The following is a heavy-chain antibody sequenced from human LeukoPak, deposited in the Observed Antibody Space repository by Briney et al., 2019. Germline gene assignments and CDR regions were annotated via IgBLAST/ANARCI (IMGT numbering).Heavy chain of an antibody. V-gene: IGHV3-30*04. CDR2: ISYDGSNK. CDR3: ARVTDYYDSSGCPDY. J-gene: IGHJ4*02. Sequence: PGGSLRLSCAASGLTFSGYAMHWVRQAPGKGLEWVAVISYDGSNKYYADSVKGRFTISRDDSKNTLYLQMNSLRAEDTAVYYCARVTDYYDSSGCPDYWGQGTLVTVSS. D-gene: IGHD3-22*01. CDR1: GLTFSGYA.